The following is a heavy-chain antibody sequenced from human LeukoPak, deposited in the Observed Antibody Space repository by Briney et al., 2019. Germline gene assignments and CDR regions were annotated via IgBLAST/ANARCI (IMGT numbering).Heavy chain of an antibody. V-gene: IGHV3-9*01. CDR3: AKGGGSGWSGFYFDY. Sequence: GGSLRLSCAASGFTFDDYAMHWVRHAPGKGLEWVSGISWNSGSIGYADSVKGRFTISRDNAKNSLYLQMNSLRAEDTALYYCAKGGGSGWSGFYFDYWGQGTLVTVSS. CDR2: ISWNSGSI. D-gene: IGHD6-19*01. J-gene: IGHJ4*02. CDR1: GFTFDDYA.